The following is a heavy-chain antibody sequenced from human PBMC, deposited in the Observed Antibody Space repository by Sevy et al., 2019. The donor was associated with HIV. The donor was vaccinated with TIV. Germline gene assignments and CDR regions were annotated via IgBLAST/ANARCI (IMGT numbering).Heavy chain of an antibody. Sequence: ASVKVSCKASGYTFTGYYMHWERQAPGRGLEWMGWINPNSDGTNYAQKFQGRVTMTRDTSISTAYMELSRLRSDDTAVYYCARGDARYGDYVYGMDVWGQGTTVTVSS. CDR1: GYTFTGYY. CDR3: ARGDARYGDYVYGMDV. CDR2: INPNSDGT. J-gene: IGHJ6*02. V-gene: IGHV1-2*02. D-gene: IGHD4-17*01.